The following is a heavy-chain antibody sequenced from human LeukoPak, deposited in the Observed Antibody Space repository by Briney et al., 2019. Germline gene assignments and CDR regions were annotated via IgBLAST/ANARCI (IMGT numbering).Heavy chain of an antibody. Sequence: GGSLRLSCAASGFTFRNYAMTWVRQAPGKGLEWVSTINGGGTRTYYADSVKGRFTISRDNSKSTLYLQMDSLRAEDTAVYYCAREGPDCGGDCYYDYWGQGTLVTVSS. CDR2: INGGGTRT. CDR3: AREGPDCGGDCYYDY. J-gene: IGHJ4*02. CDR1: GFTFRNYA. V-gene: IGHV3-23*01. D-gene: IGHD2-21*01.